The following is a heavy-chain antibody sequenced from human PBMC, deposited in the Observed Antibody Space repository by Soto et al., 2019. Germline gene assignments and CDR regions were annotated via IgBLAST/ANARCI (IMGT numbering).Heavy chain of an antibody. CDR3: AREYYYGSGPWY. CDR1: GGTFNTFA. D-gene: IGHD3-10*01. Sequence: SVKVSCKASGGTFNTFAISWVRQAPGQGFEWLGGIIPIFRTPDYAQKFQGRVTIIADESASTAYMELSSLRSEDTAVYYCAREYYYGSGPWYWGQGTLVTVSS. CDR2: IIPIFRTP. V-gene: IGHV1-69*13. J-gene: IGHJ4*02.